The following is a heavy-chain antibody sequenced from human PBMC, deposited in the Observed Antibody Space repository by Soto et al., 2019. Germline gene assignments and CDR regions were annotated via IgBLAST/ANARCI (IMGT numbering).Heavy chain of an antibody. CDR3: ARGLGRDENWFDP. Sequence: QVQLQESGPGLVKPSETLSLTCTVSGGSISSYYWSWIRQPPGKGLEWIGYIYYSGSTNYNPSLKSRVTISVDTSKNQFSLKLSSVTAADTAVYYCARGLGRDENWFDPWGQGTLVTVSS. V-gene: IGHV4-59*01. CDR1: GGSISSYY. CDR2: IYYSGST. J-gene: IGHJ5*02. D-gene: IGHD2-15*01.